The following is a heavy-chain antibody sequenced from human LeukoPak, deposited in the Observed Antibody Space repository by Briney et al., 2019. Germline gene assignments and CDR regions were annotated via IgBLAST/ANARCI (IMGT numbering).Heavy chain of an antibody. V-gene: IGHV1-18*01. CDR2: ISAYNGNT. Sequence: ASVKVSCKASGYTFTSYGISWVRQAPGQGLEWMGWISAYNGNTNYAQKLQGRVTMTTDTPTSTAYMELRSLRSDDTAVYYCARVYQGEVALDYWGQGTLVTVSS. D-gene: IGHD2-15*01. J-gene: IGHJ4*02. CDR3: ARVYQGEVALDY. CDR1: GYTFTSYG.